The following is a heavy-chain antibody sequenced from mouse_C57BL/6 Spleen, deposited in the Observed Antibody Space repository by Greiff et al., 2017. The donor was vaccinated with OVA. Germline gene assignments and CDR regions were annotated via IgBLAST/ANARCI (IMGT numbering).Heavy chain of an antibody. CDR2: IDPSDSET. J-gene: IGHJ2*01. Sequence: QVQLKQPGAELVRPGSSVKLSCKASGYTFTSYWMHWVKQRPIQGLEWIGNIDPSDSETHYNQKFKDKATLTVDKSSSTAYMQLSSLTSEDSAVYYCARETDYYGSTGYFDYWGQGTTLTVSS. CDR1: GYTFTSYW. CDR3: ARETDYYGSTGYFDY. V-gene: IGHV1-52*01. D-gene: IGHD1-1*01.